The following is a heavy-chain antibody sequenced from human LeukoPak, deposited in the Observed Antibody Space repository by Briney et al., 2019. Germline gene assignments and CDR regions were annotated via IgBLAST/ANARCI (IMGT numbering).Heavy chain of an antibody. D-gene: IGHD1-26*01. CDR3: AREWEYSGSHEAIDY. J-gene: IGHJ4*02. Sequence: ASVTVSCTASGYTFTVYYMHWVRQAPGQGLEWMGRINPNSGGTNYAQKFEGRVTMTRDTSISTAYMELSRLRSDDTAVYYCAREWEYSGSHEAIDYWGQGTLVTVSS. CDR1: GYTFTVYY. CDR2: INPNSGGT. V-gene: IGHV1-2*06.